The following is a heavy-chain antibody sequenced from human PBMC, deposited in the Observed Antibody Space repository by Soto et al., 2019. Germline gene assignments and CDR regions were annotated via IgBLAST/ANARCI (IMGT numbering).Heavy chain of an antibody. CDR3: ARSVVVAATSYWFDP. V-gene: IGHV3-66*01. Sequence: GGSLRLSCAASGFTVSSNYMSWVRQAPGKGLEWVSVIYSGGSTYYADSVKGRFTISRDNSKNTLYLQMNSLRAEDTAVYYCARSVVVAATSYWFDPWGQGTLVTVSS. D-gene: IGHD2-15*01. CDR2: IYSGGST. J-gene: IGHJ5*02. CDR1: GFTVSSNY.